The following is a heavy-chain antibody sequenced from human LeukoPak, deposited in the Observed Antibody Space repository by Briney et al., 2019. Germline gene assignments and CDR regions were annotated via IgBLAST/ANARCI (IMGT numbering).Heavy chain of an antibody. D-gene: IGHD2/OR15-2a*01. CDR1: GVSFSGTY. J-gene: IGHJ4*02. CDR3: ARIRCSPTDNTCYNY. V-gene: IGHV4-34*01. Sequence: SETLSLTCAVPGVSFSGTYWSWIRQSPEKGLEWIGEFYHSRYTTYNPSLKSRVTISADTSENQLSLRLTSVTAADTALYYCARIRCSPTDNTCYNYWGQATLVTVSS. CDR2: FYHSRYT.